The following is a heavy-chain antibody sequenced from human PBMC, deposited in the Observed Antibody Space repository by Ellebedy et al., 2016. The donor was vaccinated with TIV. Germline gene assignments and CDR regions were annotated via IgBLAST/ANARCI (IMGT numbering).Heavy chain of an antibody. V-gene: IGHV3-74*01. Sequence: GESLKIFCAASGFTFSSYWMHWVRQAPGKGLVWVSRINSDGSSTSYADSVKGRFTISRDNAKNTLYLQMNSLRAEDTAVYYCARKNSSGWTFDYWGQGTLVTVSS. CDR3: ARKNSSGWTFDY. D-gene: IGHD6-19*01. CDR1: GFTFSSYW. J-gene: IGHJ4*02. CDR2: INSDGSST.